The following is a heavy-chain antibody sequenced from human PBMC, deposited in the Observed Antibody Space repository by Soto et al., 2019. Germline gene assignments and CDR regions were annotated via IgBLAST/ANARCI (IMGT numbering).Heavy chain of an antibody. D-gene: IGHD5-12*01. J-gene: IGHJ4*02. CDR2: IIPIFGTA. Sequence: SVTVSFKDSGGTVSSYAISWVRQAPGQGLEWMGGIIPIFGTANYAQKFQGRVTITADESTSTAYMELSSLRSEDTAVYYCARGGRRDGYNRLDYWGQGTLVTVSS. CDR1: GGTVSSYA. CDR3: ARGGRRDGYNRLDY. V-gene: IGHV1-69*13.